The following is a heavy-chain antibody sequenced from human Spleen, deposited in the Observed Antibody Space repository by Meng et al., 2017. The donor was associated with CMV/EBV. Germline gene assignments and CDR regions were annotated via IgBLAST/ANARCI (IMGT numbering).Heavy chain of an antibody. J-gene: IGHJ5*02. CDR2: INPNSGDT. V-gene: IGHV1-2*02. D-gene: IGHD2-2*01. Sequence: ASVKVSCKASGYTFTGYYINWVRQAPGQGLYWMGWINPNSGDTNYAQKFQGRFTMTRDTSISTAYMELSWLTSDDTPLFDCASAPPKAPEKVDFVAAPAGKAALRWVDPWGQGTLVTVSS. CDR3: ASAPPKAPEKVDFVAAPAGKAALRWVDP. CDR1: GYTFTGYY.